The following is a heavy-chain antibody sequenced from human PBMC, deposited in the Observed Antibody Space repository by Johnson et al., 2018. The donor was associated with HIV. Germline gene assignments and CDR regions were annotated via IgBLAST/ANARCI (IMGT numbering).Heavy chain of an antibody. CDR1: GFTFSSYA. CDR2: ISSNGGST. CDR3: ASGALSPAAPDAFDI. V-gene: IGHV3-64*01. Sequence: VQLVESGGGLVQPGGSLRLSCAASGFTFSSYAMHWVRQAPGKGLEYVSAISSNGGSTYYANSVKGRFTISRDNSKNTLFLQMGSLRAEDMAVYYWASGALSPAAPDAFDIWGQGTMVTVSS. D-gene: IGHD6-13*01. J-gene: IGHJ3*02.